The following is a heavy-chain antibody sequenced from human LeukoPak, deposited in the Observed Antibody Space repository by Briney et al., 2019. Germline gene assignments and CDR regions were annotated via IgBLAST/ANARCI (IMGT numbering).Heavy chain of an antibody. CDR3: ARHPAPGTWYFDY. D-gene: IGHD6-13*01. J-gene: IGHJ4*02. CDR1: GYSFTNSW. CDR2: IDPSDSYT. V-gene: IGHV5-10-1*01. Sequence: GESLKISCKGSGYSFTNSWISWVRRMPGKGLEWMGTIDPSDSYTNYNPSFQGHVIISADKSISTAYLQWSSLKASDTALYYCARHPAPGTWYFDYWGQGTLVTVSS.